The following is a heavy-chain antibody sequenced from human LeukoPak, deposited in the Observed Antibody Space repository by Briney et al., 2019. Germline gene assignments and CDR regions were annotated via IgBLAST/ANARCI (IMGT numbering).Heavy chain of an antibody. CDR2: ISAYNGNT. Sequence: GASVKVSCKASGYTFTSYGISWVRQAPGQVLEWMGWISAYNGNTNYAQKLQGRVTMTTDTSTSTAYMELRSLRSDDTAVYYCARNYDSSGYYYPTPFYFDYWGQGTLVTVSS. CDR3: ARNYDSSGYYYPTPFYFDY. CDR1: GYTFTSYG. V-gene: IGHV1-18*01. D-gene: IGHD3-22*01. J-gene: IGHJ4*02.